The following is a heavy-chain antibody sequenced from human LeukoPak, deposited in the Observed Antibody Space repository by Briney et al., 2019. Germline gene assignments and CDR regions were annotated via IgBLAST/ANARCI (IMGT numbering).Heavy chain of an antibody. Sequence: ASVKVSCKASGYTFTSYYVHWVRQAPGQGLEWMGVINPNVGSTTYAQKFQGRVTMTRDTSTSTVYMELSSLRSDDTAVYYCAREKTGYYSARYNWFDPWGQGTLVTVSS. CDR1: GYTFTSYY. D-gene: IGHD3-9*01. J-gene: IGHJ5*02. V-gene: IGHV1-46*01. CDR3: AREKTGYYSARYNWFDP. CDR2: INPNVGST.